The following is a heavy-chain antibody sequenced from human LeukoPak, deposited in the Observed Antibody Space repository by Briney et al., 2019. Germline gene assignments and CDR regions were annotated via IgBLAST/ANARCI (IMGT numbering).Heavy chain of an antibody. CDR2: ISSSSSTI. V-gene: IGHV3-48*01. Sequence: EGSLRLSCAASGFTFSSYWMNWARQAPGKGLEWVSYISSSSSTIYSADSVKGRFTISRDNAKNSLYLQMNSLRAEDTAVYYCARDLGAYNYGSYFDYWGQGTLVTVSS. CDR1: GFTFSSYW. D-gene: IGHD5-18*01. J-gene: IGHJ4*02. CDR3: ARDLGAYNYGSYFDY.